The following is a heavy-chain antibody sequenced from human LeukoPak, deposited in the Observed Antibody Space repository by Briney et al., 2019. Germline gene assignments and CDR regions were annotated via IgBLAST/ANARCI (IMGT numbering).Heavy chain of an antibody. D-gene: IGHD3-10*01. Sequence: GGSLRLSCAASGFTFSDYYMSWIRQAPEKGLEWVSYIRSSGSTIYYADSVKGRFTISRDNAKNSLYLQMSSLRAEDTAVYYCARDWRYYGSGSYFDYWGQGTLVTVSS. CDR2: IRSSGSTI. CDR3: ARDWRYYGSGSYFDY. J-gene: IGHJ4*02. V-gene: IGHV3-11*01. CDR1: GFTFSDYY.